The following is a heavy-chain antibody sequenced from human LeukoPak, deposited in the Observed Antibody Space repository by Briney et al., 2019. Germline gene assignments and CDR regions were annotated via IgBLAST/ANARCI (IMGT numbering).Heavy chain of an antibody. CDR1: GGSFSGYY. J-gene: IGHJ4*02. D-gene: IGHD3-3*01. V-gene: IGHV4-34*01. CDR2: INHSGST. Sequence: SETLSLTCAVYGGSFSGYYWSWIRQPPGKGLEWIGEINHSGSTNYNPSLKSRVTISVDTSKNQFSLKLSSVTAADTAVYYCARGSRYYDFWSGYTSYFDYWGQGTLVTVSS. CDR3: ARGSRYYDFWSGYTSYFDY.